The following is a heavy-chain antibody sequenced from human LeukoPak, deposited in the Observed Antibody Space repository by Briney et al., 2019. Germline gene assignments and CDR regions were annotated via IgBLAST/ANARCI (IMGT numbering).Heavy chain of an antibody. CDR2: IDSDGSGT. D-gene: IGHD6-19*01. CDR1: GFTFTNYW. J-gene: IGHJ4*02. CDR3: ARCPSSGWYCGFDY. V-gene: IGHV3-74*01. Sequence: PGGSLRLSCAASGFTFTNYWMHWVRQAPGKGLVWVSRIDSDGSGTSYADSVKGRFTISRDNAKNTVYLQMNSLRAEDTAVYYCARCPSSGWYCGFDYWGQGTLVTVSS.